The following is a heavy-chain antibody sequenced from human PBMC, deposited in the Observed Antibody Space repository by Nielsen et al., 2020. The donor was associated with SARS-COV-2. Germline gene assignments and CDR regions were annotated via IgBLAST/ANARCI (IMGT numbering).Heavy chain of an antibody. CDR2: INSDGSST. CDR1: GFTFSSYA. D-gene: IGHD6-19*01. Sequence: GESLKISCAASGFTFSSYAMSWVRQAPGKGLVWVSRINSDGSSTSYADSVKGRFTISRDNAKNTLYLQMNSLRAEDTAVYYCARDEWLGQDYWGQGTLVTVSS. CDR3: ARDEWLGQDY. J-gene: IGHJ4*02. V-gene: IGHV3-74*01.